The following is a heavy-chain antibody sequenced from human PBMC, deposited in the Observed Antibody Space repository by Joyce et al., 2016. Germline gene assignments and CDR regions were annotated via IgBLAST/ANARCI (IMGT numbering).Heavy chain of an antibody. D-gene: IGHD3-10*01. CDR2: VNDRGRT. CDR1: GGSLSGYY. Sequence: QVQLQEWGAGLLKPSETLSLTCAVYGGSLSGYYWSWIRQAPGVGLEWIGEVNDRGRTNYPPSLKSRATTSMDTSKNQFSLRLTTVTAADTAVYFCARARRGIILARGEMGEYLQHWGRGTVVIVSS. V-gene: IGHV4-34*01. CDR3: ARARRGIILARGEMGEYLQH. J-gene: IGHJ1*01.